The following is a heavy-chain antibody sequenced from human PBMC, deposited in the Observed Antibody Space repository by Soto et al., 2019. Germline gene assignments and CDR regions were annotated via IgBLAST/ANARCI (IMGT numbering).Heavy chain of an antibody. CDR2: IIPIFGTA. Sequence: SVKVSCKASGGTFSSYAISWVRQAPGQGLEWMGGIIPIFGTANYAQKFQGRVTITADESTSTAYMELSSLRSEDTAVYYCASNYYEGAVYYGMDVWGQGTTVTVSS. CDR3: ASNYYEGAVYYGMDV. D-gene: IGHD3-22*01. J-gene: IGHJ6*02. CDR1: GGTFSSYA. V-gene: IGHV1-69*13.